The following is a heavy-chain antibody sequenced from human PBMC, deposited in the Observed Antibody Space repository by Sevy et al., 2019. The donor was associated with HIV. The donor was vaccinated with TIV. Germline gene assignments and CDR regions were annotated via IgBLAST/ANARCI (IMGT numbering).Heavy chain of an antibody. CDR3: ARYCTRTSPNSRFDP. Sequence: SETLSLTCSVSGGSISSGDYYWTWMRQSPGKGLEWIGYIYYSGITYYNPSLKRRVIISIYTVKNQFALKLSSVTAADTAVYYCARYCTRTSPNSRFDPWGQGTLVTVSS. CDR1: GGSISSGDYY. J-gene: IGHJ5*02. D-gene: IGHD2-2*01. V-gene: IGHV4-30-4*01. CDR2: IYYSGIT.